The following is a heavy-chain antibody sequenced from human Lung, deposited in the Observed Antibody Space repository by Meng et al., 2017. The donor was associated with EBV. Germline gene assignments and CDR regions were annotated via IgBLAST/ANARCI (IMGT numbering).Heavy chain of an antibody. Sequence: VQLQQSVPGLSNPSATPSHTCTVSGDSVSSGPYYWSWIRQPPGKGLEWIGYIDYSGSTSYNPSLNSRVTISVDTSKNYFSLKVSSVTAADTAVYYCARGTTYGSGGSSIRSLDYWGQGTLVTVSS. CDR2: IDYSGST. D-gene: IGHD3-10*01. CDR3: ARGTTYGSGGSSIRSLDY. V-gene: IGHV4-61*03. J-gene: IGHJ4*02. CDR1: GDSVSSGPYY.